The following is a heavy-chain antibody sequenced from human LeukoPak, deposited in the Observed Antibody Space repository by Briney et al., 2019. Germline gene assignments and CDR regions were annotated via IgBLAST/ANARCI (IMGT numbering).Heavy chain of an antibody. CDR1: GFTFNSYA. CDR3: ARDGIVGSYYFDY. CDR2: ISYDGSNK. J-gene: IGHJ4*02. Sequence: PGGSLRLSCAASGFTFNSYAMHWVRQAPGKGLEWVAVISYDGSNKYYADSVKGRFTISRDNSKNTLYLQMNSLRAGDTAVYYCARDGIVGSYYFDYWGQGTLVTVSS. V-gene: IGHV3-30-3*01. D-gene: IGHD1-26*01.